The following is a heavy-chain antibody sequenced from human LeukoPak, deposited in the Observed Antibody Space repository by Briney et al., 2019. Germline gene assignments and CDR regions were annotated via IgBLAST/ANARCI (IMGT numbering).Heavy chain of an antibody. CDR3: ARYPDYYGSGSYPDY. J-gene: IGHJ4*02. CDR1: GFTFRDYW. V-gene: IGHV3-11*01. Sequence: PGGSLRLSCGASGFTFRDYWMSWVRQAPGKGLEWVSAISGSGGSIYYADSVKGRFTISRDNAKNSLYLQMNSLRAEDTAVYYCARYPDYYGSGSYPDYWGQGTLVTVSS. CDR2: ISGSGGSI. D-gene: IGHD3-10*01.